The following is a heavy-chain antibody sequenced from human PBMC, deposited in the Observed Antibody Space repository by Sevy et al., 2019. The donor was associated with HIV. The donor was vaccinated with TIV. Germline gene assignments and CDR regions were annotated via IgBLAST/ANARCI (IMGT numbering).Heavy chain of an antibody. CDR3: ARVEYYYDSSGYYDY. CDR2: ISSSSSYI. D-gene: IGHD3-22*01. J-gene: IGHJ4*02. Sequence: GGSLRLSCAASGFTFSSYSMNWVRQAPGKGLEWVSSISSSSSYIYYADSVKGRFTISRDNAKNSLYLQMNSLRAEDMAGYYCARVEYYYDSSGYYDYWGQGTLVTVSS. CDR1: GFTFSSYS. V-gene: IGHV3-21*01.